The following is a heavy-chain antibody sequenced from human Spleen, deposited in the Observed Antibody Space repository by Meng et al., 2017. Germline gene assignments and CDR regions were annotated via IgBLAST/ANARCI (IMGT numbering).Heavy chain of an antibody. D-gene: IGHD6-19*01. CDR2: ISSSSSYI. Sequence: GGSLRLSCAASGFTLSTYTMNWVRQAPGKGLEWVSSISSSSSYIYYADSVKGRFTISRDNAKNSLYLQMNSLRAEDTAVYYCARVGTVAGTSWGQGTLVTVSS. CDR3: ARVGTVAGTS. V-gene: IGHV3-21*01. J-gene: IGHJ5*02. CDR1: GFTLSTYT.